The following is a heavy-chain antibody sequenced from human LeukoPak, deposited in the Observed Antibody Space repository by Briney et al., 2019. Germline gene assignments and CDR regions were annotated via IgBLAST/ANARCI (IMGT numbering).Heavy chain of an antibody. J-gene: IGHJ4*02. D-gene: IGHD1-7*01. CDR1: GGSISSSY. V-gene: IGHV4-59*12. CDR2: LYYSRST. Sequence: KTSETLSLTCTVSGGSISSSYWSWIRQPPGKGLEWIGYLYYSRSTNYNPSLKSRVTISVDTSKNQFSLKLSSVTAADTAVYYCARGELQHRTFDYWGRGTLSPSPQ. CDR3: ARGELQHRTFDY.